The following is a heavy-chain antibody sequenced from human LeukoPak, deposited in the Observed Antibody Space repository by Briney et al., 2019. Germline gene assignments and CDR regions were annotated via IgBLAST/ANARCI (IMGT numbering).Heavy chain of an antibody. CDR1: GFTFSSYS. CDR2: ISSSSYI. J-gene: IGHJ6*03. Sequence: GGSLRLSCAASGFTFSSYSMNWVRQAPGKGLEWVSSISSSSYIYYADSVKGRFTISRDNAKNSLYLQMNSLRAEDTAVYYCARFHSDSSSWFSIGPYYYMDVWGKGTTVTVSS. CDR3: ARFHSDSSSWFSIGPYYYMDV. V-gene: IGHV3-21*01. D-gene: IGHD6-13*01.